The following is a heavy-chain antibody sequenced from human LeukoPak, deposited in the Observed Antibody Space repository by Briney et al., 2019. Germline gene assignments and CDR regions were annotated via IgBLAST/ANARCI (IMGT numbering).Heavy chain of an antibody. CDR3: ARGRSGWYYGYYMDV. Sequence: SETLSLTCTVSGGSISSSSYYWGWIRQPPGKGLEWIGSIYYSGSTNYNPSLKSRVTISVDTSKNQFSLKLSSVTAADTAVYYCARGRSGWYYGYYMDVWGKGTTVTISS. V-gene: IGHV4-39*07. D-gene: IGHD6-19*01. CDR1: GGSISSSSYY. CDR2: IYYSGST. J-gene: IGHJ6*03.